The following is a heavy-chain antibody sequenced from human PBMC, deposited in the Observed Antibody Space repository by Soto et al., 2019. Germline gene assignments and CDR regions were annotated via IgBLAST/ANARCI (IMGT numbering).Heavy chain of an antibody. CDR2: ISAYTSNT. CDR3: TRDRESGTYYFDY. V-gene: IGHV1-18*04. J-gene: IGHJ4*02. Sequence: ASVKVSCKASGYMFSSYAFSWVRQAPGQGLEWLGWISAYTSNTNYAQKVQGRVTMTTDTSSSTAYMELRSLRSDDTVVYYCTRDRESGTYYFDYWGQGTLVTVSS. D-gene: IGHD1-1*01. CDR1: GYMFSSYA.